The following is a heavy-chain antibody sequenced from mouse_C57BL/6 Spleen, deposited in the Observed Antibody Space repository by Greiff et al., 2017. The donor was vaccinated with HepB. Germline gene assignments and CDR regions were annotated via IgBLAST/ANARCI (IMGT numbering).Heavy chain of an antibody. V-gene: IGHV1-82*01. D-gene: IGHD1-1*01. CDR2: IYPGDGDT. CDR3: AREWYCGSSPAWFAY. Sequence: VQLQQSGPELVKPGASVKISCKASGYAFSSSWMNWVKQRPGKGLEWIGRIYPGDGDTNYNGKFKGKATLTADKSSSTAYMQLSSLTSEDSAVYFCAREWYCGSSPAWFAYWGQGTLVTVSA. J-gene: IGHJ3*01. CDR1: GYAFSSSW.